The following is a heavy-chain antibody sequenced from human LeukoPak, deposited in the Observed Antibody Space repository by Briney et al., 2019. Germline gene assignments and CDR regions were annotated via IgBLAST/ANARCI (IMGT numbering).Heavy chain of an antibody. D-gene: IGHD4-17*01. CDR1: GFTFSSYW. CDR3: ARGSGMSTVTIGFDY. CDR2: MRQDGSEN. J-gene: IGHJ4*02. Sequence: GGSLRLSCEASGFTFSSYWMSWVRQAPGKGLEWVANMRQDGSENYYVDAVKGRFTISRDNAKNSLYLQMNSLRAEDTAVYYCARGSGMSTVTIGFDYWGQGTLVTVSS. V-gene: IGHV3-7*05.